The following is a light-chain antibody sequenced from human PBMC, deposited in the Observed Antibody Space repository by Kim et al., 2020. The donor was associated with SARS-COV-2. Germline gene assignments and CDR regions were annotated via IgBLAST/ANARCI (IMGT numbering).Light chain of an antibody. CDR2: GEN. Sequence: SSELTQDPAVSVALGQTVTITCQGDSLRKHYASWYQQRPGEAPVLVMYGENKRPSGIPDRFAGSSSGNTAYLTISAAQAEDEAEYYCCSRDITGDFYVFGPGTKVTVL. CDR1: SLRKHY. CDR3: CSRDITGDFYV. J-gene: IGLJ1*01. V-gene: IGLV3-19*01.